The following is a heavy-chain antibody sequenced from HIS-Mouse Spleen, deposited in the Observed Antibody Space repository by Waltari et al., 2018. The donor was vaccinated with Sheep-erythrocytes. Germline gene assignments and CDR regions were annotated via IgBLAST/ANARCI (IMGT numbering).Heavy chain of an antibody. CDR3: AKQTLRRTYFDY. CDR1: GLTFSSYA. CDR2: ISGSGGST. D-gene: IGHD4-17*01. J-gene: IGHJ4*02. V-gene: IGHV3-23*01. Sequence: SGLTFSSYAMSWFRQAPGKGLEWVSAISGSGGSTYYADSVKGRFTISRDNSKNTLYLQMNSLRAEDTAVYYCAKQTLRRTYFDYWGQGTLVTVSS.